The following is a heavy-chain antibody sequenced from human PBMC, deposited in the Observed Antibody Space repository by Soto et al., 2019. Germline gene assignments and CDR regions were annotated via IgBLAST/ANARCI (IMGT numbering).Heavy chain of an antibody. J-gene: IGHJ4*02. CDR1: GFTFSSYS. V-gene: IGHV3-21*01. CDR2: ISSSSSYI. D-gene: IGHD3-9*01. CDR3: ARDDDILTGYLGYFDY. Sequence: PGGSLRLSCAASGFTFSSYSMNWVRQAPGKGLEWVSSISSSSSYIYYADSVKGRFTISRDNAKNSLYLQMNSLRAEDTAVYYCARDDDILTGYLGYFDYWGQGTLVTVSS.